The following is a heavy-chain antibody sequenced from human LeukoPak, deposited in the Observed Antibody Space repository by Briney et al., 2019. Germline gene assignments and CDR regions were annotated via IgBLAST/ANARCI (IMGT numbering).Heavy chain of an antibody. D-gene: IGHD6-13*01. J-gene: IGHJ4*02. CDR3: ARATRSGLAAAGTFDY. Sequence: GGSLRLSCAASGFTFSIYAMSWVRQAPGKGLEWVSGTNENGGNTYYADSVKGRFTISRDNSKNTLHLQMNSLRAEDTAVYYCARATRSGLAAAGTFDYWGQGTLVTVSS. V-gene: IGHV3-23*01. CDR2: TNENGGNT. CDR1: GFTFSIYA.